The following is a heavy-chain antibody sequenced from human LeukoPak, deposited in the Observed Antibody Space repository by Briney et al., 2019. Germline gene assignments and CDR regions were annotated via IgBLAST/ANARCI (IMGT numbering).Heavy chain of an antibody. D-gene: IGHD3-3*01. CDR2: INPNSGGT. Sequence: ASXXVSCKASGYTFTGYYMHWVRQARGQGVEWMGWINPNSGGTNYAQKFQGRVTITRDTDIRTDYMEVRRLRSDDTAVYYCARGSRPASVLRFLEWPGLWGQGTLVTVSS. J-gene: IGHJ4*02. CDR1: GYTFTGYY. V-gene: IGHV1-2*02. CDR3: ARGSRPASVLRFLEWPGL.